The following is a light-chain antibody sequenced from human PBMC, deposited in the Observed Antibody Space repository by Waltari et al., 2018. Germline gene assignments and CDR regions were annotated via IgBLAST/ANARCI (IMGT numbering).Light chain of an antibody. CDR2: GAS. J-gene: IGKJ4*01. CDR1: QGVHDN. Sequence: EIVMTQSPVTLSVSPGERVTLSCRASQGVHDNLAWYQQKPGQAPRLLISGASTRAAGVPARFRGSGSGTDFTLTITSLQSEDSALYCCQQYNRWPPLTFGGGTKVEIK. CDR3: QQYNRWPPLT. V-gene: IGKV3-15*01.